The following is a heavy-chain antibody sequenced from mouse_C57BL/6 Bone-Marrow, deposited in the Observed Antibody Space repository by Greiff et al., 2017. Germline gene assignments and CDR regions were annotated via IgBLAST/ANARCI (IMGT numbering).Heavy chain of an antibody. Sequence: VQLQQPGAELVKPGASVKLSCTASGFNIKDYYMHWVKQRTEQGLEWIGRIDPADGETKYAPKFQGKATITADTSSNTAYLQLSSLTSEDTAVYYCAFYYGRSYSDYWCQGTTLTVSS. CDR2: IDPADGET. D-gene: IGHD1-1*01. CDR3: AFYYGRSYSDY. CDR1: GFNIKDYY. J-gene: IGHJ2*01. V-gene: IGHV14-2*01.